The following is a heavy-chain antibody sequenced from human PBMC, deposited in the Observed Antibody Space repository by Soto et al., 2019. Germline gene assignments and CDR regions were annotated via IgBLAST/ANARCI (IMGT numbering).Heavy chain of an antibody. CDR2: ISGYSGNA. CDR1: GYIFSDYG. D-gene: IGHD4-17*01. Sequence: QVQVMQSGAEVKKPGDSVKVSRKTSGYIFSDYGINWVRQAPGQGLEWMGWISGYSGNANLAQKFQGRVTMTTDKSTRTAYMKLRRLRSDDTAVYYCAKRTSGTTWGESDYWGQGTLVTVSS. CDR3: AKRTSGTTWGESDY. J-gene: IGHJ4*02. V-gene: IGHV1-18*04.